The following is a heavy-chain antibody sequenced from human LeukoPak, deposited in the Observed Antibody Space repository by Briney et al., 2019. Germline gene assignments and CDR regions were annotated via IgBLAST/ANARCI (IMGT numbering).Heavy chain of an antibody. J-gene: IGHJ4*02. CDR3: ARQPTSGRVPRYFDY. Sequence: SETLSLTCTVSGYSISSGYYWGWIRQPPGKGLEWIGSIYHSGSTYYNPSLKSRVTISVDTSKNQFSLKLSPVTAADTAVYYCARQPTSGRVPRYFDYWGQGTLVTVSS. V-gene: IGHV4-38-2*02. CDR1: GYSISSGYY. CDR2: IYHSGST. D-gene: IGHD2-2*01.